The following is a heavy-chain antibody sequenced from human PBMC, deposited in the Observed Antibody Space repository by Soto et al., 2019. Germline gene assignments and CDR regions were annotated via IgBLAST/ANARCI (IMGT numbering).Heavy chain of an antibody. J-gene: IGHJ3*02. V-gene: IGHV1-69*04. Sequence: ASVKVSCKASGGTFSSYAISWVRQAPGQGLEWMGRIIPILGIANYAQKFQGRVTITADKSTSTAYMELSSLRSEDTAVYYCASLGGATAFDIWGQGTMVTVSS. CDR2: IIPILGIA. CDR3: ASLGGATAFDI. D-gene: IGHD1-26*01. CDR1: GGTFSSYA.